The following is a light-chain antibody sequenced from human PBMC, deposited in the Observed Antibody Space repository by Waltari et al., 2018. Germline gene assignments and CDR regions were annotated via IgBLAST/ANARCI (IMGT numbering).Light chain of an antibody. CDR3: SSYTTSSTRV. J-gene: IGLJ3*02. CDR2: DVS. CDR1: SSDVGGYNY. Sequence: QSALTQPASVSGSPGQSITLSCTGPSSDVGGYNYVSWYQQHPGKAPKLMIYDVSNRPSGVSIRFSGSKSGNTASLTISGLQAEDEADYYCSSYTTSSTRVFGGGTKLTVL. V-gene: IGLV2-14*03.